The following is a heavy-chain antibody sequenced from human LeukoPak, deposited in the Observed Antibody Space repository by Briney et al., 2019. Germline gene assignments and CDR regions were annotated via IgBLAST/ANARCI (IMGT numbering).Heavy chain of an antibody. CDR2: VGRSTTTI. CDR1: GFTFSSYD. J-gene: IGHJ4*02. Sequence: PGGSRRLSCAASGFTFSSYDMNWVRQAPGKGLEWVSYVGRSTTTIYYADSVRGRFTISRDNAKNSVYLQMNSLRDEDTAVYYCATWLRALDYWGQGTLVTVSS. V-gene: IGHV3-48*02. D-gene: IGHD5-12*01. CDR3: ATWLRALDY.